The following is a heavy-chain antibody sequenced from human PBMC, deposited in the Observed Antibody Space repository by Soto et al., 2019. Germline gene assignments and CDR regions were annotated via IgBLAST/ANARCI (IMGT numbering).Heavy chain of an antibody. CDR2: IYTSGST. CDR3: ARAPPEYCSGGSCYSGSPRGMDV. V-gene: IGHV4-4*07. D-gene: IGHD2-15*01. Sequence: SETLSLTCTVSGGSISSYYWSWIRQPAGKGLEWIGRIYTSGSTNYNPSLKSRVTMSVDTSKNQFSLKLSSVTAAGTAVYYCARAPPEYCSGGSCYSGSPRGMDVWGQGTTVTVSS. CDR1: GGSISSYY. J-gene: IGHJ6*02.